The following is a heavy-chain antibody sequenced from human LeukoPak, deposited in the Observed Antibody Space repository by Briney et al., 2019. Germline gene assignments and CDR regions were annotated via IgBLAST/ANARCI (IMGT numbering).Heavy chain of an antibody. D-gene: IGHD3-10*01. CDR3: ARQGYGSGVRDFDY. V-gene: IGHV4-34*01. Sequence: GSLRLSCAASGFTFSSYWMSWIRQPPGKGLEWIGEINHSGSTNYNPSLKSRVTISVDTSKNQFSLKLSSVTAADTAVYYCARQGYGSGVRDFDYWGQGTLVTVSS. CDR1: GFTFSSYW. CDR2: INHSGST. J-gene: IGHJ4*02.